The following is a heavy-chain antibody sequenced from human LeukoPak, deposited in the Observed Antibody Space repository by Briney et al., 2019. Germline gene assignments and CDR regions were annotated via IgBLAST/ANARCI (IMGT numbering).Heavy chain of an antibody. CDR1: GFSCSSEN. Sequence: PGGSLRLSCAASGFSCSSENMNWVRQAPGKGPEWISWITGSGSGIIYADSVKGRFTISRDNAKNSLFLQMNSLRVEDTAVYYCARDKDYGFTYWGQGTLVTVSS. J-gene: IGHJ4*02. V-gene: IGHV3-48*01. D-gene: IGHD4-17*01. CDR3: ARDKDYGFTY. CDR2: ITGSGSGI.